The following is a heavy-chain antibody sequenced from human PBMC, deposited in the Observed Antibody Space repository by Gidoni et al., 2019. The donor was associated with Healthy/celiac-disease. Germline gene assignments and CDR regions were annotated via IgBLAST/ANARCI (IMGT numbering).Heavy chain of an antibody. V-gene: IGHV3-9*01. CDR2: IRLNSGSI. D-gene: IGHD6-19*01. J-gene: IGHJ4*02. CDR1: GFTFADYA. CDR3: AKDISAVAVAYFDY. Sequence: EVQLVESGGGWVQPGRSLRLWRAADGFTFADYAMLGVRHAPGKGLVGVSGIRLNSGSIGYADSVKARFTISRDNAKNSLYLQMNRLRAEDTAFYYCAKDISAVAVAYFDYWGQGTLVTVSS.